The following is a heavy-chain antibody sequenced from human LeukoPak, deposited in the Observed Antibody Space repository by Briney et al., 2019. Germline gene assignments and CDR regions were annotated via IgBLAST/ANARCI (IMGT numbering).Heavy chain of an antibody. J-gene: IGHJ6*02. CDR2: IYPGDSDT. CDR1: GYSFTSYW. CDR3: ARLRLSSDYYYGMDV. Sequence: GESLKISCKGSGYSFTSYWIGWVRQMPGKGLEWMGIIYPGDSDTRYSPSFQGQVTISADKPISTAYLQWSSLKASDTAMYYCARLRLSSDYYYGMDVWGQGTTVTVSS. V-gene: IGHV5-51*04. D-gene: IGHD3-10*01.